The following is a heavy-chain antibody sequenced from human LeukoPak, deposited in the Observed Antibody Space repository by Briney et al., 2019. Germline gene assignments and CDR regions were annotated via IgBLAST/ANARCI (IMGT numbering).Heavy chain of an antibody. CDR1: GGTFSSYA. V-gene: IGHV1-69*13. Sequence: ASEKVSCKASGGTFSSYAISWVRQAPGQGLEWMGGIIPIFSTANYAQKFQGRVTITADESTSTAYMELSSLRSEDTAVYYCARDSGSSDAFDIWGQGTMVTVSS. D-gene: IGHD6-13*01. CDR2: IIPIFSTA. J-gene: IGHJ3*02. CDR3: ARDSGSSDAFDI.